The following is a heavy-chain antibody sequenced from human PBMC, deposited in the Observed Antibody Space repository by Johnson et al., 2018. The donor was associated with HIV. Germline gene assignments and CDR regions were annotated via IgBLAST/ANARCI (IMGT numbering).Heavy chain of an antibody. Sequence: EVQLVESGGGVVQPGTSLRLSCAASGFTFSSYDMHWVRQAPGKGLEWVANIKQDGSEKYYVESVKGRFTISRDNTKKSLYLEMNSLRVDDTAIYYCTRESTPWGADYVGYGLDVWGQGTMVAVSS. CDR3: TRESTPWGADYVGYGLDV. CDR2: IKQDGSEK. D-gene: IGHD5-18*01. V-gene: IGHV3-7*01. J-gene: IGHJ3*01. CDR1: GFTFSSYD.